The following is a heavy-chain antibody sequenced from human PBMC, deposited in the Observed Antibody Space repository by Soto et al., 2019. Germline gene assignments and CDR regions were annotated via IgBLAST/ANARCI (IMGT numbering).Heavy chain of an antibody. CDR2: ISSSSSVI. CDR3: XXXXXXXXXWYYXXYV. D-gene: IGHD1-1*01. CDR1: GFILSGCA. V-gene: IGHV3-48*01. Sequence: GSLRLSCATSGFILSGCAMNWVRQAPGKGLEWVSYISSSSSVIDYADSVKGRFTVSRDNARNSLYLQMNSLRAEDTAVYYSXXXXXXXXXWYYXXYVWGQGTTVPVSS. J-gene: IGHJ6*03.